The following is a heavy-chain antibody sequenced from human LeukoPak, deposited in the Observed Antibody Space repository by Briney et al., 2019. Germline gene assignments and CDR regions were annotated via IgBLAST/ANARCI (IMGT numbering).Heavy chain of an antibody. Sequence: EASVKVSCKASGYTFTSYGISWVRQAPGQGLEWVGWISAYNGNTNYAQKLQGRVTMTTGTSTSTAYMELRSLRSDDTAVYYCASVYYDSSTPGDYWGQGTLVTVSS. J-gene: IGHJ4*02. D-gene: IGHD3-22*01. CDR1: GYTFTSYG. V-gene: IGHV1-18*01. CDR2: ISAYNGNT. CDR3: ASVYYDSSTPGDY.